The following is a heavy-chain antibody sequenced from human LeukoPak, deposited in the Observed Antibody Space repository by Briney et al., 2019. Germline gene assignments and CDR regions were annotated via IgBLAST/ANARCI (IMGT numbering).Heavy chain of an antibody. D-gene: IGHD6-19*01. Sequence: SETLSLTCTVSGGSISSYYWSWIRQPPGKGLEWIGYIYYSGSTNYNPSLKSRITISVDTSKNQFPLKLSSVTAADTAVYYCASSGWNDAFDIWGQGTMVTVSS. CDR1: GGSISSYY. CDR2: IYYSGST. J-gene: IGHJ3*02. V-gene: IGHV4-59*08. CDR3: ASSGWNDAFDI.